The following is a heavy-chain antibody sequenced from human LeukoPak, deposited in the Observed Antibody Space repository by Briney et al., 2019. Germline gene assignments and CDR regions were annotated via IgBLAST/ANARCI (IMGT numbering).Heavy chain of an antibody. Sequence: GGSLRLSCAATGFTFSSYAMSWVRQAPGKGLEWVSSLSGSGASTYYADSVKGRFTISRGNSENTLYLQLNSLRAEDTAVYYCAKHPAVGSYYYLDQWGQRTLVTVSS. CDR1: GFTFSSYA. J-gene: IGHJ4*02. CDR2: LSGSGAST. CDR3: AKHPAVGSYYYLDQ. D-gene: IGHD1-26*01. V-gene: IGHV3-23*01.